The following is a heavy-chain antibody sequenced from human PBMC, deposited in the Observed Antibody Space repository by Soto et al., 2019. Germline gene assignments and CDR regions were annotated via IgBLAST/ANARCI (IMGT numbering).Heavy chain of an antibody. V-gene: IGHV1-69*08. CDR2: IIPILGIA. CDR3: ARDHLRGWSGIHY. D-gene: IGHD6-19*01. CDR1: GGTFSSYT. J-gene: IGHJ4*02. Sequence: QVQLVQSGAEVKKPGSSVKVSCKASGGTFSSYTISWVRQAPGQGLEWMGRIIPILGIANYAQKFQGRETITPDKPTSTAYRDPSSLSSEDTAVYYCARDHLRGWSGIHYWGQGTLVTLSS.